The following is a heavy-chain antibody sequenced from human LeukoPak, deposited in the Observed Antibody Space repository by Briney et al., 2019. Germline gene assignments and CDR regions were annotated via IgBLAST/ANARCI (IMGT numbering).Heavy chain of an antibody. CDR1: GGSVSSHTYY. CDR3: ARTAYCSSTSCPRGYAFDI. D-gene: IGHD2-2*01. V-gene: IGHV4-39*07. Sequence: PSETLSLTCTVSGGSVSSHTYYWGWIRQPPGKGLEWIGSMHYIGSSYYNPSLKSRVTISVDTSKSQFSLKLSSVTAADTAVYYCARTAYCSSTSCPRGYAFDIWGQGTMVTVSS. CDR2: MHYIGSS. J-gene: IGHJ3*02.